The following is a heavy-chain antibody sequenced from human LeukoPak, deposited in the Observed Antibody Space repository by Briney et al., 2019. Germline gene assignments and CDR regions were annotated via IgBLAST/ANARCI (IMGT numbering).Heavy chain of an antibody. CDR2: ISGSGGST. Sequence: GGSLRLSCAASGFTFSSYAMSWVRQAPGKGLEWVSAISGSGGSTYYADSVKGRFTISRDNAKNTLYLQMNSLRAEDTAVYYCARVGSGYYPYWYFDLWGRGTLVTVSS. CDR1: GFTFSSYA. CDR3: ARVGSGYYPYWYFDL. D-gene: IGHD3-3*01. J-gene: IGHJ2*01. V-gene: IGHV3-23*01.